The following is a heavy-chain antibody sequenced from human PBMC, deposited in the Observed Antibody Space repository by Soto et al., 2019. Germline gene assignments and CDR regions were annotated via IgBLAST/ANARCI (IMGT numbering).Heavy chain of an antibody. CDR3: ARARVSTPRLEDPFDV. CDR1: GYSFTTYW. CDR2: IFPGDSDT. V-gene: IGHV5-51*01. Sequence: HGESLKISCKGSGYSFTTYWLAWVRQMPGKGLEYMGIIFPGDSDTRYSPSFQGQVTISADKSINTAYLQWTSLKASDTAIYYCARARVSTPRLEDPFDVWGQGTMVTVSS. J-gene: IGHJ3*01. D-gene: IGHD5-12*01.